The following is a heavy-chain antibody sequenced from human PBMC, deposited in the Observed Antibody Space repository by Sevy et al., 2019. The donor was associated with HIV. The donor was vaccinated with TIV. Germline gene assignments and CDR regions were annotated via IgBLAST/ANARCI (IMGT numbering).Heavy chain of an antibody. CDR3: ARAYCSGGRCYSLAY. D-gene: IGHD2-15*01. J-gene: IGHJ4*02. V-gene: IGHV1-18*01. Sequence: ASVKVSCKASGYTFTSYRIYWVRQAPGQGLESMGWISAHNGDTNYAQKFQGRVTMITDTSTTTVYMDLRSLRSDDTALYYCARAYCSGGRCYSLAYWGQGTLVTVSS. CDR1: GYTFTSYR. CDR2: ISAHNGDT.